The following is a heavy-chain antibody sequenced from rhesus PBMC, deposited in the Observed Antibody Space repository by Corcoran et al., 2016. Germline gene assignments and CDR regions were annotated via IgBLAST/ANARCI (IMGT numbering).Heavy chain of an antibody. Sequence: QVQLQESGPGLVKPSETLSLTCAVSGGSFSSYWWSWIRQPPGKGLEWIGEFNGNSGSTNYNPSLKSRVTISKDASKNQFSLKLSSVTAADTAVYYCARTYYNIWTGYLDYWGQGVLVTVSS. D-gene: IGHD3-3*01. CDR3: ARTYYNIWTGYLDY. CDR2: FNGNSGST. V-gene: IGHV4-80*01. J-gene: IGHJ4*01. CDR1: GGSFSSYW.